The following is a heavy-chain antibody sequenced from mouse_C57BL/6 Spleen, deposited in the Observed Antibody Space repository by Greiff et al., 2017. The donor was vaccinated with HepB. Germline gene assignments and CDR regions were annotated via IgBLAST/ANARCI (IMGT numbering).Heavy chain of an antibody. V-gene: IGHV1-50*01. D-gene: IGHD1-1*01. Sequence: VQLQQSGAELVKPGASVKLSCKASGYTFTSYWMQWVKQRPGQGLEWIGEIDPSDSYTNYNQKFKGKATLTVDTSSSTAYMQLSSLTSEDSAVYYCARSEYYGSCYPFAYWGQGTLVTVSA. CDR3: ARSEYYGSCYPFAY. CDR2: IDPSDSYT. J-gene: IGHJ3*01. CDR1: GYTFTSYW.